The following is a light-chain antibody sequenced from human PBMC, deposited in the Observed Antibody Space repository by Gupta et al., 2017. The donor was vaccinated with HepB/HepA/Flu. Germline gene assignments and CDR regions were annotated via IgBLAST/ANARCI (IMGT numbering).Light chain of an antibody. V-gene: IGLV1-47*01. Sequence: QSVLTQPPSASGTPGQRVITSCSGSHSNIGTNFMYWFQQFPGTAPKPLIFRSNQRHSGVPDRFSGSKSGTSASLAISGLRSEDEADYYCVAWDDTLGGWVFGGGTKLTVL. CDR2: RSN. CDR3: VAWDDTLGGWV. J-gene: IGLJ3*02. CDR1: HSNIGTNF.